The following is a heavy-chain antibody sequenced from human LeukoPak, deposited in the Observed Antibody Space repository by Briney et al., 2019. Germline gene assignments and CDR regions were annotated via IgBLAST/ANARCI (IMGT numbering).Heavy chain of an antibody. V-gene: IGHV5-51*01. CDR3: ARHPAGGGSGIGAFDI. J-gene: IGHJ3*02. CDR1: GYSFTSYW. D-gene: IGHD3-10*01. Sequence: GESLKISCKGSGYSFTSYWIGWVRQMPGKGVVWMGIIYPGDSDTRYSPSFQGQVTISADKSINTAYLQWSSLKASDTAMYYCARHPAGGGSGIGAFDIWGQGTMVTVSS. CDR2: IYPGDSDT.